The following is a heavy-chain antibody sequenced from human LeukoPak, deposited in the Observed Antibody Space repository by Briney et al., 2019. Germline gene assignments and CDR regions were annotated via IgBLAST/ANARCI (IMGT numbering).Heavy chain of an antibody. Sequence: PGGSLRLSCVVSGFTFSSYAMSWVRQAPGKGLEWVSGISGSGGSTYYADSVKGRFTISRDNSKNTLYLQMNSLRAEDTAVYYCAKDRGRPTTVTTRSDAFDIWGQGTMVTVSS. J-gene: IGHJ3*02. CDR2: ISGSGGST. V-gene: IGHV3-23*01. D-gene: IGHD4-17*01. CDR3: AKDRGRPTTVTTRSDAFDI. CDR1: GFTFSSYA.